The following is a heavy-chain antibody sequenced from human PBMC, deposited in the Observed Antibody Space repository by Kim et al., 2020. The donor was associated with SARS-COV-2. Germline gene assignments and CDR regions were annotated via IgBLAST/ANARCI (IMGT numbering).Heavy chain of an antibody. V-gene: IGHV4-39*07. CDR3: TRGLQSDYYYFSMDV. D-gene: IGHD4-4*01. Sequence: NPSLRRRVTRSVDTSKNQFSLKVKSVTAADTAMYYCTRGLQSDYYYFSMDVWGQGTTVTVSS. J-gene: IGHJ6*02.